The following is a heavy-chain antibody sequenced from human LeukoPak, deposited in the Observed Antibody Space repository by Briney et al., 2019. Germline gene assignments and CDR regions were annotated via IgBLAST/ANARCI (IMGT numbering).Heavy chain of an antibody. CDR3: AKYSGSYGLDY. CDR2: ISGSGGST. V-gene: IGHV3-23*01. CDR1: GFTFSSYA. J-gene: IGHJ4*02. Sequence: GGSLRLSCAASGFTFSSYAMGWVRQAPGKGLEWVSAISGSGGSTYYADSMKGRFTISRDNSKNTLYLQMNSLRAEDTAVYYCAKYSGSYGLDYWGQGTLVTVSS. D-gene: IGHD1-26*01.